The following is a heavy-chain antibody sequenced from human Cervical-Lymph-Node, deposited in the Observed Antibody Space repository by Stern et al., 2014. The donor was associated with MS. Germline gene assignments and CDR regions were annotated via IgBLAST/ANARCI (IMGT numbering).Heavy chain of an antibody. CDR3: ARGNRAFYYGDAFDM. J-gene: IGHJ3*02. CDR1: GGSLNSGGHY. V-gene: IGHV4-31*03. CDR2: IYHSGNT. Sequence: VQLVQSGPGLVKPSQTLSLTCTVSGGSLNSGGHYWTWIRQYPGKGLEWIGYIYHSGNTDYNPSLKSRVSISVDTSKHQFSLKLNSMTDADTAVYYCARGNRAFYYGDAFDMWGHGTMVTVSS. D-gene: IGHD3-22*01.